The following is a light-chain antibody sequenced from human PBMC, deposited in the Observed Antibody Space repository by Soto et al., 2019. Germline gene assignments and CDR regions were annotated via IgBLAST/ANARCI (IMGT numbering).Light chain of an antibody. CDR3: QQYNNWPSFT. CDR2: GAS. Sequence: DIVMTQSPATLSVSPGERATLSCRASQSVSSNLAWYQQKPGQAPRLLIYGASTRATGIPARFSGSGSGTEFTLTISSLQSEDLAVYYCQQYNNWPSFTFGPGTKVDIK. CDR1: QSVSSN. V-gene: IGKV3D-15*01. J-gene: IGKJ3*01.